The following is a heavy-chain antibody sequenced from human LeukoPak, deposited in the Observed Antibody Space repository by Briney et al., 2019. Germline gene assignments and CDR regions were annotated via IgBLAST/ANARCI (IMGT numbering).Heavy chain of an antibody. J-gene: IGHJ6*02. D-gene: IGHD2-15*01. V-gene: IGHV1-8*01. CDR3: ARDQNYCSGGSCYYYYYYGMDV. CDR2: MNPNSGNT. CDR1: GYTFTSYD. Sequence: ASVTVSCKASGYTFTSYDINWVRQATGQGLEWMGWMNPNSGNTGYAQKFQGRVTMTRNTSISTAYMELSSLRSEDTAVYYCARDQNYCSGGSCYYYYYYGMDVWGQGTTVTVSS.